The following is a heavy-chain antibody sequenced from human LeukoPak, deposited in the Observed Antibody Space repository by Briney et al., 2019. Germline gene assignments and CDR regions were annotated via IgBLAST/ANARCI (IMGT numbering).Heavy chain of an antibody. V-gene: IGHV1-2*02. CDR3: ARPGEETYCYDSSGYYYGY. Sequence: ASVKVSCKASGYTFTGYYMHWVRQAPGQGLEWMGWINPNSGGTNYAQKFQGRVTMTRDTSISTAYMELSRLRSDDTAVYYCARPGEETYCYDSSGYYYGYWGQGTLVTVSS. CDR2: INPNSGGT. CDR1: GYTFTGYY. J-gene: IGHJ4*02. D-gene: IGHD3-22*01.